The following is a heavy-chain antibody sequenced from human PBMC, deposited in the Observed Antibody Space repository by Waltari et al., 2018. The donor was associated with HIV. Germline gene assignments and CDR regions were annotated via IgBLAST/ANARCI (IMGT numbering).Heavy chain of an antibody. V-gene: IGHV3-7*01. CDR1: GLTFSSPW. CDR3: AREYFYESSGYYYRSTFDY. CDR2: IKPDGSET. Sequence: EVQLVESGGGLVQPGESLSLSCVAFGLTFSSPWMSWVRQAPGKGLEWVANIKPDGSETYYVDSVKGRFTISRDNAKTSLYLQMNSLRAEDTAVYFCAREYFYESSGYYYRSTFDYWGQGTLVTVSS. J-gene: IGHJ4*02. D-gene: IGHD3-22*01.